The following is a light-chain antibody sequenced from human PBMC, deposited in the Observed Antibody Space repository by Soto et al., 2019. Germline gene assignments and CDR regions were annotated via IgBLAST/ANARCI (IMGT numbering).Light chain of an antibody. V-gene: IGKV3-20*01. CDR3: QQYGRSPGLT. J-gene: IGKJ4*01. Sequence: EIVLAQSPGTLSLSPGERATLSCRASQSVSSSYLAWYQQKPGQAPRLLIYGASSRATGIPDRFSGSGSGTDVTLTISRLEPEDFAVYYCQQYGRSPGLTFGGGTKVDIK. CDR1: QSVSSSY. CDR2: GAS.